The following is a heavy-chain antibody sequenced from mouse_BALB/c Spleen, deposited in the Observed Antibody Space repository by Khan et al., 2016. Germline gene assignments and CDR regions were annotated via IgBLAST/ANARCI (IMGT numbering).Heavy chain of an antibody. J-gene: IGHJ4*01. CDR2: ISSGGTYT. D-gene: IGHD1-1*01. V-gene: IGHV5-6*01. Sequence: EVQLQESGGDLVKPGGSLKLSCAASGFTFSSYAMSWVRQTPDKRLEWVATISSGGTYTYYPDSVKGRFTISRDNAKNTLYLQMSSLKSEDTAMYYCARHLDGSSSDYAMDYWGQGTSVTVSS. CDR1: GFTFSSYA. CDR3: ARHLDGSSSDYAMDY.